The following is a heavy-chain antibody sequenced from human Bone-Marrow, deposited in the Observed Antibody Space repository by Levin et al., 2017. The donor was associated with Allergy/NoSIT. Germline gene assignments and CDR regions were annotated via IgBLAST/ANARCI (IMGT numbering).Heavy chain of an antibody. CDR2: LYYSGST. J-gene: IGHJ3*02. CDR1: GGSITSGGYY. V-gene: IGHV4-31*03. D-gene: IGHD4-23*01. CDR3: AKGPLSGNNAFDI. Sequence: SETLSLTCTVSGGSITSGGYYWSWIRQHPGKGLEWIGYLYYSGSTYYNPSLKSRVSISVDTSKNQFSLKVNSVTAADTAVYYCAKGPLSGNNAFDIWGQGTMVSVSS.